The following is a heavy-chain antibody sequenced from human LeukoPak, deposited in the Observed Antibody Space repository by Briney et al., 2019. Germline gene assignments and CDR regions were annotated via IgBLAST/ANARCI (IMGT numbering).Heavy chain of an antibody. CDR3: ARHSRQIVTALDY. V-gene: IGHV4-30-4*01. D-gene: IGHD2/OR15-2a*01. CDR1: GGSISSGDYY. J-gene: IGHJ4*02. CDR2: IYYSGST. Sequence: PSQTLSLTCTVSGGSISSGDYYWSWIRQPPGKGLEWIGYIYYSGSTYYNPSLKSRVTISVDTSKNQFSLKLSSVTAADTAVYYCARHSRQIVTALDYWGQGTLVTVSS.